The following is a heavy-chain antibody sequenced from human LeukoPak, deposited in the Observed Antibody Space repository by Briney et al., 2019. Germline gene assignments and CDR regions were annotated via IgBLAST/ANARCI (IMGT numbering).Heavy chain of an antibody. CDR2: ISSSGSTI. V-gene: IGHV3-48*03. Sequence: GGSLRLSCAASGFTFSSYEMNWVRQAPGKGLEWVSYISSSGSTIYYADSVKGRFTISRDNSKNTLYLQMNSVRAEDTAVYYCARAPISGGSSGYLPFFDYWGQGTLVTVSS. CDR3: ARAPISGGSSGYLPFFDY. J-gene: IGHJ4*02. D-gene: IGHD3-22*01. CDR1: GFTFSSYE.